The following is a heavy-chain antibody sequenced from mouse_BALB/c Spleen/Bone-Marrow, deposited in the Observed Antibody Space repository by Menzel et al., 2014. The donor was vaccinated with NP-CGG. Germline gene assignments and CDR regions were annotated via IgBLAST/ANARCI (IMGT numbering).Heavy chain of an antibody. Sequence: QVQLKESGPELVKPGALVKISCKASGYTFXSYDINWVKQRPGQGLEWIGWIYPGDGSTKYNEKFKGKATLTADKSSSTAYMQLSSLTSENSAVYFCARSGDSSGYGFAYWGQGTLVTVSA. J-gene: IGHJ3*01. V-gene: IGHV1S56*01. CDR3: ARSGDSSGYGFAY. CDR2: IYPGDGST. D-gene: IGHD3-2*01. CDR1: GYTFXSYD.